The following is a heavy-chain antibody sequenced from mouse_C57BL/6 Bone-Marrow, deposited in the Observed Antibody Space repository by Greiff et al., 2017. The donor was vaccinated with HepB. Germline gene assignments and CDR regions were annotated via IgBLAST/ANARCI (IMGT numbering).Heavy chain of an antibody. CDR1: GYTFTSYW. V-gene: IGHV1-55*01. Sequence: QVQLQQTGGELVKPGGSVKMSCKASGYTFTSYWVNWGKQRPGQGLEWIGDIYPGSGSTKYNEKFKSKATLTVDTSSSTAYMQLSSLTSEDSAVYYCAKLLFWFAYWGQGTLVTVSA. J-gene: IGHJ3*01. D-gene: IGHD2-1*01. CDR2: IYPGSGST. CDR3: AKLLFWFAY.